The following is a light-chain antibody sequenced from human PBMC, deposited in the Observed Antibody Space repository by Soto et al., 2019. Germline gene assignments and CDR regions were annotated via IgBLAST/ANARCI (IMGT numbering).Light chain of an antibody. V-gene: IGLV2-14*01. J-gene: IGLJ1*01. Sequence: QSVLTQPASVSGSPGQSITISCTGTSSDVGGYDYVSWYQLHPGKAPKLMVFEVSTRPSGVSYRFSGSKSGNTASLTISGLQAEDEADYFCSSYSSSTAYLFGTGTKLTVL. CDR2: EVS. CDR3: SSYSSSTAYL. CDR1: SSDVGGYDY.